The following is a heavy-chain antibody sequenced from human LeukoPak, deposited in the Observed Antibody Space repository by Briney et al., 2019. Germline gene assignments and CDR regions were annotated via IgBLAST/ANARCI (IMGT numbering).Heavy chain of an antibody. CDR1: GGSISSYY. CDR2: IYYSGST. J-gene: IGHJ4*02. V-gene: IGHV4-59*01. Sequence: SETLSLTCTVSGGSISSYYWSWPRQPPGKGLEWIGYIYYSGSTNYNPSLKSRVTISVDTSKNQFSLKLSSVTAADTAVYYCARGTYYYDRPLGYWGQGTLVTVSS. D-gene: IGHD3-22*01. CDR3: ARGTYYYDRPLGY.